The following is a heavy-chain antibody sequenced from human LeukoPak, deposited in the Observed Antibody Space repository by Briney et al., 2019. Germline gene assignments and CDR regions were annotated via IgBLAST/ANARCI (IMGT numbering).Heavy chain of an antibody. D-gene: IGHD3-22*01. CDR2: INPNSGGT. CDR1: GYTFTGYY. Sequence: ASVKVSCKASGYTFTGYYMHWVRQAPGQGLEWMGWINPNSGGTNYAQKFQGRVTMTRDTSISTAYMELSRLRSDDTAVYYCARDEDYYDSSGYYNWFDPWGQGTLVTASS. V-gene: IGHV1-2*02. CDR3: ARDEDYYDSSGYYNWFDP. J-gene: IGHJ5*02.